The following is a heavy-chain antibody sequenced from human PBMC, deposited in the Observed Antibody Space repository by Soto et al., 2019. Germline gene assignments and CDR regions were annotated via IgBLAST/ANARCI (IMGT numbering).Heavy chain of an antibody. D-gene: IGHD2-2*01. Sequence: GGSLRLSCAASGFTFSSYGMHWVRQAPGKGLEWVAVISYDGSNKYYADSVKGRFTISRDNSKNTLYLQMNSLRAEDTAVYYCAKDSRSSLLGYCSSTSCTGGVFSYGMDVWGQGTTVTVSS. CDR3: AKDSRSSLLGYCSSTSCTGGVFSYGMDV. CDR1: GFTFSSYG. V-gene: IGHV3-30*18. J-gene: IGHJ6*02. CDR2: ISYDGSNK.